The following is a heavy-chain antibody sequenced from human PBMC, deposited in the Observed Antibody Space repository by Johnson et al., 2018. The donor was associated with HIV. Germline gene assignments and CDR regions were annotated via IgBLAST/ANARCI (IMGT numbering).Heavy chain of an antibody. CDR1: GFTFSDYY. CDR2: ISSSGRTI. J-gene: IGHJ3*02. V-gene: IGHV3-11*04. Sequence: QVQLMESGGGLVQPGGSLRLSCAASGFTFSDYYMSWIRQAPGKGLEWVSYISSSGRTIHYADSVKGRFTISRDNAKNSLYLQMNSLRGEDTAVYYCASYGWGGNDAFDIWGQGTMVTVSS. D-gene: IGHD4-23*01. CDR3: ASYGWGGNDAFDI.